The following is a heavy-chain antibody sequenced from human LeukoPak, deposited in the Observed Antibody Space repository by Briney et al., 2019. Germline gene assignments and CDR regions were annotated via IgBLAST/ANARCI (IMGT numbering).Heavy chain of an antibody. J-gene: IGHJ4*02. D-gene: IGHD5-18*01. CDR3: ARVIRTRAGGYSYGSFLY. Sequence: GASVKVSCKASGYTFTGYYMHWVRQAPGQGLEWMGWINPNSGGTNYAQKFQGRVTMTRDTSISTAYMELSRLRSDDTAVYYCARVIRTRAGGYSYGSFLYWGQGTLVTVSS. V-gene: IGHV1-2*02. CDR1: GYTFTGYY. CDR2: INPNSGGT.